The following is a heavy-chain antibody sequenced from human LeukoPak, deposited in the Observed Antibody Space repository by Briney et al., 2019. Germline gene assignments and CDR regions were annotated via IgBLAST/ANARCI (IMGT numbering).Heavy chain of an antibody. Sequence: GGSLRLSCAASGFTFSSYAMHWVRQAPGKGLEWVAVISYDGSNKYYADSVKGRFTISRDNSKNTLYLQMNSLRAEDTAVYYCAKTTYYYDSSGYYLDYWGQGTLVTVSS. CDR1: GFTFSSYA. D-gene: IGHD3-22*01. CDR3: AKTTYYYDSSGYYLDY. V-gene: IGHV3-30*18. J-gene: IGHJ4*02. CDR2: ISYDGSNK.